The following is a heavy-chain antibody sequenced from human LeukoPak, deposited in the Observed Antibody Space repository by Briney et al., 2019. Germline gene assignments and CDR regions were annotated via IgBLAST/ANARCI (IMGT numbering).Heavy chain of an antibody. J-gene: IGHJ5*02. CDR2: ISGSGGST. D-gene: IGHD3-22*01. Sequence: PGGSLRLSCAASGFTFSSYAMSWVRQAPGKGLEWVSAISGSGGSTYYADSVKGRFTIYRDNSKNTLYLQMNSLRAEDTAVYYCAKAVYRDYYDSSGYPTDNWFDPWGQGTLVTVSS. CDR1: GFTFSSYA. CDR3: AKAVYRDYYDSSGYPTDNWFDP. V-gene: IGHV3-23*01.